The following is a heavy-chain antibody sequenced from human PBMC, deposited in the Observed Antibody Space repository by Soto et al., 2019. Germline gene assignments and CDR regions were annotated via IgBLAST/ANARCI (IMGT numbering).Heavy chain of an antibody. CDR3: AREGRIRGVIIDVYYYYGMDV. J-gene: IGHJ6*02. CDR1: GYTFTSYG. Sequence: ASVKVSCKASGYTFTSYGISWVRQAPGQGLEWMGWISAYNGNTNYAQKLQGRVTMATDTSTSTAYMELRSLRSDDTAVYYCAREGRIRGVIIDVYYYYGMDVWGQGTTVTVSS. CDR2: ISAYNGNT. D-gene: IGHD3-10*01. V-gene: IGHV1-18*04.